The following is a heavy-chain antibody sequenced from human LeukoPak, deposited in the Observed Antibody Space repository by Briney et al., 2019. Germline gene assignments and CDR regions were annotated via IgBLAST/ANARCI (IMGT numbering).Heavy chain of an antibody. D-gene: IGHD1-14*01. V-gene: IGHV3-7*01. CDR1: GFTFKSYW. Sequence: GGSLRLSCEASGFTFKSYWMTWVRQAPGKGLEWVANIKQDGGEKYYVDSVKGRFTISRDNAKNTLYLQMNSLRAEDTAVYYCARENLVTGSIDAFDIWGQGTMVTVSS. J-gene: IGHJ3*02. CDR2: IKQDGGEK. CDR3: ARENLVTGSIDAFDI.